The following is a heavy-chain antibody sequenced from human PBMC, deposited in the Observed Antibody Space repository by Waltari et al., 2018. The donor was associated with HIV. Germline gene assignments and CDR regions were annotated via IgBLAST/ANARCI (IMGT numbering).Heavy chain of an antibody. D-gene: IGHD4-17*01. CDR1: GFPFRRYA. CDR2: ISSNSEYI. V-gene: IGHV3-21*02. CDR3: ATTVTTRGTFDY. J-gene: IGHJ4*02. Sequence: VQLVASGGGLVKPGGSLRLHCEAAGFPFRRYAINWVSQAPGNGLQWLSYISSNSEYIYYVHSVQGRFTISRDNAKSSVFLQMDNVRDEDTATYYCATTVTTRGTFDYWGQGTVVAV.